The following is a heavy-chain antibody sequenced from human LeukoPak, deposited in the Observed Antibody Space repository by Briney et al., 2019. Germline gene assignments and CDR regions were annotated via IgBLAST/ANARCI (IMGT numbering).Heavy chain of an antibody. V-gene: IGHV3-7*01. Sequence: GGSLRLSCAASGFTFSSYWMSWVRQAPGKGLEWVANIKQDGSEKYYVDSVKGRFTISRDNAKNSLYLQMHSLRAEDMAVYYCAREYYYGSGSYFDYYYGMDVWGQGTTVTVSS. CDR2: IKQDGSEK. CDR1: GFTFSSYW. CDR3: AREYYYGSGSYFDYYYGMDV. D-gene: IGHD3-10*01. J-gene: IGHJ6*02.